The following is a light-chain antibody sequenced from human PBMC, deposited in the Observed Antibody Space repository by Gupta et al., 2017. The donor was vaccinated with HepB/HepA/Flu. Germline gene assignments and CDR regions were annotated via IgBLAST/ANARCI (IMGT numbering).Light chain of an antibody. CDR2: DTS. CDR1: QSVSNY. CDR3: QQRNDWPPGA. Sequence: ELVLTQSPATLSLSPGERATLSCRASQSVSNYLTWYQQKPGQAPRLLIYDTSIRATGIPARFRGSGSGTDFTLTISSLEPEDFAVYYCQQRNDWPPGAFGQGTKVESK. J-gene: IGKJ1*01. V-gene: IGKV3-11*01.